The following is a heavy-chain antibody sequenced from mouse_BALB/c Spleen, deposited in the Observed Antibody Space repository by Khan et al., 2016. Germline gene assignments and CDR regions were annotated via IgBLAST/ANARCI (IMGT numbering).Heavy chain of an antibody. J-gene: IGHJ4*01. CDR1: GFTFSSFG. V-gene: IGHV5-17*02. CDR2: ISSGSSTI. D-gene: IGHD3-1*01. Sequence: EVELVESGGGLVQPGGSRKLSCAASGFTFSSFGMHWVRQAPEKGLEWVAYISSGSSTIYYADTVKGRFTISRDNPKNTLFLQMTSLRSEDTAMYYCARHQSGAMDYWGQGTSVTGSS. CDR3: ARHQSGAMDY.